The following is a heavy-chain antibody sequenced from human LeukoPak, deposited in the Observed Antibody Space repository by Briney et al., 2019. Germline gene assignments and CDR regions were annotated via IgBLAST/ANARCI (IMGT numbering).Heavy chain of an antibody. J-gene: IGHJ5*02. V-gene: IGHV5-51*01. CDR3: AGCTAAAGTTPCS. CDR1: GYTFTNYW. D-gene: IGHD6-13*01. Sequence: GESLKISCKGFGYTFTNYWIGWVRQMPGKGLEWMGIRYSPSFQGQVTISADKSISTAYLQWSSLKASDTAMYYCAGCTAAAGTTPCSWGQGTLVTVSS.